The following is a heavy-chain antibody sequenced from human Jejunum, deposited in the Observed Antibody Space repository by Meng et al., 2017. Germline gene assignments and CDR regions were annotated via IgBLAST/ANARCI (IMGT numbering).Heavy chain of an antibody. CDR2: ISSDGSSV. V-gene: IGHV3-21*01. J-gene: IGHJ4*02. Sequence: GESLKISCAASGFPFSAYSINWVRRAPGKGLEWVSYISSDGSSVYYADSVKGRFTVSRDNAKNSLYLQMNRLRADDTAVYYCAGDYWGQGTLVTVYS. CDR3: AGDY. CDR1: GFPFSAYS.